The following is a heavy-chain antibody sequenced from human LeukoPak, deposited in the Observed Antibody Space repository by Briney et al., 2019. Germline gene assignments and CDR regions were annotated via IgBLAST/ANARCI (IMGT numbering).Heavy chain of an antibody. CDR2: ISSSGSTI. CDR3: ARLKTVLRFLEWLPDYFDY. D-gene: IGHD3-3*01. Sequence: PGGSLRLSCAASGFTFSDYYMSWIRQAPGKGLEWVSYISSSGSTIYYADSVKGRFTISRDNAKNSLYLQMNSLRAEDTAVYYCARLKTVLRFLEWLPDYFDYWGQGTLVTASS. J-gene: IGHJ4*02. V-gene: IGHV3-11*01. CDR1: GFTFSDYY.